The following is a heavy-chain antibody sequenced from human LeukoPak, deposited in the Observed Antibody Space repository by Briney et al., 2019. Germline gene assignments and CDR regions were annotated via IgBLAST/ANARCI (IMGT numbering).Heavy chain of an antibody. D-gene: IGHD5-12*01. CDR1: GFSFSSHG. J-gene: IGHJ6*03. V-gene: IGHV3-33*01. Sequence: GGSLRLSCAASGFSFSSHGMHWVRQAPGKGLEWVGIIWYDGSKQYYAGSAGGRFTISRDNSKNTMYLQVNSLRDEDTAVYYCARDRGDYYYMDVWGIGTTVTVSS. CDR2: IWYDGSKQ. CDR3: ARDRGDYYYMDV.